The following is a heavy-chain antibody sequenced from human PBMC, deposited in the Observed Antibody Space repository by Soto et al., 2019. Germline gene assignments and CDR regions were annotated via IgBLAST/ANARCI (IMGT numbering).Heavy chain of an antibody. CDR2: IWYDGSHE. CDR1: GFIFSNYS. V-gene: IGHV3-33*01. J-gene: IGHJ2*01. D-gene: IGHD3-22*01. CDR3: ARDRYSYDSRAYQGVDWYFDP. Sequence: GGSLRLSCAASGFIFSNYSMHWVRQAPGKGLEWVAVIWYDGSHESYADSVKGRFTISRDNSKNTLFLQMNSLRAEDTAVYYCARDRYSYDSRAYQGVDWYFDPWGRGTLVTVSS.